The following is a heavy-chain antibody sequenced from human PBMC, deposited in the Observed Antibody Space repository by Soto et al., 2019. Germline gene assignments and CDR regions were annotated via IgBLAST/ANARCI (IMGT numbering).Heavy chain of an antibody. CDR1: GFTFDDYA. J-gene: IGHJ1*01. V-gene: IGHV3-9*01. CDR3: AKDLSSDPEYFQH. CDR2: ISWNSGSI. Sequence: GGSLRLSCAASGFTFDDYAMHWVRQAPGKGLEWVSGISWNSGSIGYADSVKGRFTISRDNAKNSLYLQMNSLRAEDTALYYCAKDLSSDPEYFQHWGQGTLVTVSS.